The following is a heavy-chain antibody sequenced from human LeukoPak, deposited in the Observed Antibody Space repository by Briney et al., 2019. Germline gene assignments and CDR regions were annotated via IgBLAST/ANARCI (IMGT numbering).Heavy chain of an antibody. J-gene: IGHJ4*02. CDR1: GFTFSSYS. Sequence: GGSLRLSCAASGFTFSSYSMNWVRQAPGKGLEWVSYISSSSTIYYADSVKGRFTISRDNAKNSLYLQMNSLRAEDTAVYYCARYQEEQRAFAYWGQGTLVTVSS. CDR2: ISSSSTI. V-gene: IGHV3-48*04. D-gene: IGHD1-26*01. CDR3: ARYQEEQRAFAY.